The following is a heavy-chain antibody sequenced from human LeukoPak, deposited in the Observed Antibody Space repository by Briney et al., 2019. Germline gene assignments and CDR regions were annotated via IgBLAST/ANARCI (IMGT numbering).Heavy chain of an antibody. CDR3: ARGVREDFWSGHAFDI. J-gene: IGHJ3*02. CDR1: GGSISSYY. D-gene: IGHD3-3*01. Sequence: PSETLSLTCTVSGGSISSYYWSWIRQPAGKGLEWIGRIYTTGNTNYNPSLKSRVTMSVDTSKNQFSLKVTSVTAADTAVYYCARGVREDFWSGHAFDIWGQGTMVTVSS. CDR2: IYTTGNT. V-gene: IGHV4-4*07.